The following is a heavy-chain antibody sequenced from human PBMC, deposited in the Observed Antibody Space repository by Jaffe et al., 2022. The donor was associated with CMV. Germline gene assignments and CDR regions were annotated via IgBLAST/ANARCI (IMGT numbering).Heavy chain of an antibody. Sequence: EVQLVESGGGLVKPGGSLRLSCAASGFTFSSYSMNWVRQAPGKGLEWVSSISSSSSYIYYADSVKGRFTISRDNAKNSLYLQMNSLRAEDTAVYYCARDRERYCSSTSCHPDWFDPWGQGTLVTVSS. CDR3: ARDRERYCSSTSCHPDWFDP. J-gene: IGHJ5*02. D-gene: IGHD2-2*01. V-gene: IGHV3-21*01. CDR2: ISSSSSYI. CDR1: GFTFSSYS.